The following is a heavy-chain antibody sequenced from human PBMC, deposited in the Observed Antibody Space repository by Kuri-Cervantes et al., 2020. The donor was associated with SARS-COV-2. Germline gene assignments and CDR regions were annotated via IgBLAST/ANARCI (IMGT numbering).Heavy chain of an antibody. D-gene: IGHD1-26*01. CDR2: ISSSRNYI. Sequence: GESLKISCAASGFTFSSYNMNWVRQAPGKGLEWVSSISSSRNYIYYADSVRGRFTISRDNAKNSLYLQMNSLRAEDMALYYCAKDMGEWDAFDIWGQGTMVTVSS. J-gene: IGHJ3*02. CDR3: AKDMGEWDAFDI. V-gene: IGHV3-21*04. CDR1: GFTFSSYN.